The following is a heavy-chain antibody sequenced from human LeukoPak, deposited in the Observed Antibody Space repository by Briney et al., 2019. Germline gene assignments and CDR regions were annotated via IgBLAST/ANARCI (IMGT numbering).Heavy chain of an antibody. V-gene: IGHV4-59*01. Sequence: SETLSLTCTVSGGSISSYYWSWIRQPPGKGLEWIGYIYYSGSTNYNPSLKSRVTISVDTSKNQFSLKLSSVTAADTAVYYCARAPPDYYDSSGCFDYWGQGTLVTVSS. CDR1: GGSISSYY. J-gene: IGHJ4*02. D-gene: IGHD3-22*01. CDR2: IYYSGST. CDR3: ARAPPDYYDSSGCFDY.